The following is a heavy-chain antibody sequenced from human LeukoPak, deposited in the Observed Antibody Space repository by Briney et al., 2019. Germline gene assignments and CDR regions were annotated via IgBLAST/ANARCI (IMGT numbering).Heavy chain of an antibody. J-gene: IGHJ5*02. D-gene: IGHD2-2*01. V-gene: IGHV1-69*02. Sequence: SVKVSCKASGGTFSSYTISWVRQAPGQGLEWMGRIIPILGIANYAQKFQGRVTITADKSTSTAYMELGSLRSEDTAVYYCARAPPSGYCSSTSCSPGAQGPLATVS. CDR1: GGTFSSYT. CDR3: ARAPPSGYCSSTSCSP. CDR2: IIPILGIA.